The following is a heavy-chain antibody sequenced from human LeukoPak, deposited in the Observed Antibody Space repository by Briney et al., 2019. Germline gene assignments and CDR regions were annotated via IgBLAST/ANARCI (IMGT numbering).Heavy chain of an antibody. V-gene: IGHV3-23*01. J-gene: IGHJ1*01. CDR2: ISGSGGST. D-gene: IGHD3-3*01. CDR1: GFTFSSYA. Sequence: PGGSLRLSCAASGFTFSSYAMSWVRQAPGKGLEWLSAISGSGGSTYYADSVKGRFTISRDNSKNTLYLQMNSLRAEDTAVYYCAKDSKLEWLFEYFQHWGQGTLVTVSS. CDR3: AKDSKLEWLFEYFQH.